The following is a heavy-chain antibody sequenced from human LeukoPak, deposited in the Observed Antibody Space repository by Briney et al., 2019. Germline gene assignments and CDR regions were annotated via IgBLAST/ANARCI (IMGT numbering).Heavy chain of an antibody. CDR1: GGSFSGYY. V-gene: IGHV4-34*01. D-gene: IGHD2-15*01. CDR2: INHSGST. CDR3: ARRSSELVVVAATPDWFDP. Sequence: SETLSLTCAVYGGSFSGYYWSWIRQPPGKGLEWIGEINHSGSTNYNPSLKSRVTISVDTSKNQFSLKLSSVTAADTAVYYCARRSSELVVVAATPDWFDPWGQGTLVTVSS. J-gene: IGHJ5*02.